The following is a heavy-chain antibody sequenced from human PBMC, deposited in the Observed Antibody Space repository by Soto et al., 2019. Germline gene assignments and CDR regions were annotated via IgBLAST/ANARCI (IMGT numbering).Heavy chain of an antibody. CDR3: ARDLRRYYFDY. Sequence: PSETLSLTCTVSGGSISSGGYYWSWIRQHPGKGLEWIGYIYYSGSTYYNPSLKSRVTISVDTSKNQFSLKLSSVTAADTAVYYCARDLRRYYFDYWGQGTLVTVSS. D-gene: IGHD4-17*01. J-gene: IGHJ4*02. CDR1: GGSISSGGYY. V-gene: IGHV4-31*03. CDR2: IYYSGST.